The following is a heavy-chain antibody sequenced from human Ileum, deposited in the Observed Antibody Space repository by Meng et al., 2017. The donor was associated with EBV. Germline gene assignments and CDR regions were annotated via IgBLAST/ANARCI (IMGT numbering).Heavy chain of an antibody. CDR3: ARGGWSLDY. V-gene: IGHV4-59*08. D-gene: IGHD2-15*01. CDR1: GGSISSYY. J-gene: IGHJ4*02. Sequence: QSGPGLVKPSGPPSRTCTASGGSISSYYWSWIRQPPGKGLEWIGYIYYGGSTNYNPSLKSRVTISVDTSKNQFSLNLSSVTAADTAVYYCARGGWSLDYWGQGTLVTVSS. CDR2: IYYGGST.